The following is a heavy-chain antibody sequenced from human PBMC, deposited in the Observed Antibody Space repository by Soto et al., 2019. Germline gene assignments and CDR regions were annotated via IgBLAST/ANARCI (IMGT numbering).Heavy chain of an antibody. V-gene: IGHV1-3*01. CDR2: INAGNGNT. J-gene: IGHJ6*02. Sequence: ASVKVSCKASGYTFTSYAMHWVRQAPGQRLEWMGRINAGNGNTKYSQKFQGRVTITRDTSASTAYMELSSLRSEDTAVYYCAREDSGYDYYYYGMDVWGQGTTVTVSS. D-gene: IGHD5-12*01. CDR3: AREDSGYDYYYYGMDV. CDR1: GYTFTSYA.